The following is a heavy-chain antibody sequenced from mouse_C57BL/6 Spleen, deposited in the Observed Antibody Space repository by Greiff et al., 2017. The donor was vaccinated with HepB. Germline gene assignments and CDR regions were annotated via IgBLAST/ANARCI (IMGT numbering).Heavy chain of an antibody. CDR1: GYAFTNYL. Sequence: VQLQQSGAELVRPGTSVKVSCKASGYAFTNYLIEWVKQRPGQGLEWIGVISPGSGSTNYNEKFKGKATLTADKSSSTAYMQLSSLTSEDSAVYFCARNRLLSFDYWGQGTTLTVSS. J-gene: IGHJ2*01. CDR3: ARNRLLSFDY. CDR2: ISPGSGST. D-gene: IGHD2-12*01. V-gene: IGHV1-54*01.